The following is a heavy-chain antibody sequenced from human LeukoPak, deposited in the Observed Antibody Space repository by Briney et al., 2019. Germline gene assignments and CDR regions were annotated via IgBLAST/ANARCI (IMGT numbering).Heavy chain of an antibody. CDR2: IHPDGGST. J-gene: IGHJ4*02. CDR3: ARAFNSIQPLDY. CDR1: GYNVNDYY. Sequence: ASVKVSCKASGYNVNDYYIYWVRQAPGQGLESMGYIHPDGGSTNYAQKFQGRVTMTSDMSTNTVYMELRSLRSEDTAMYYCARAFNSIQPLDYWVQGTLVTVSS. D-gene: IGHD4-11*01. V-gene: IGHV1-46*02.